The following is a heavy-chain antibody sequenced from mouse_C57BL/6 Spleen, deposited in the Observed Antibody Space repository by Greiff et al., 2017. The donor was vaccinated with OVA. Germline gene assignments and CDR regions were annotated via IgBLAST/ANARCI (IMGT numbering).Heavy chain of an antibody. D-gene: IGHD1-1*01. J-gene: IGHJ1*03. Sequence: VKLQESGPELVKPGASVKISCKASGYAFSSSWMNWVKQRPGKGLEWIGRIYPGDGDTNYNGKFKGKATLTADKSSSTAYMQLSSLTSEDSAVYFCARSPITTVVATGYFDVWGTGTTVTVSS. CDR3: ARSPITTVVATGYFDV. CDR1: GYAFSSSW. CDR2: IYPGDGDT. V-gene: IGHV1-82*01.